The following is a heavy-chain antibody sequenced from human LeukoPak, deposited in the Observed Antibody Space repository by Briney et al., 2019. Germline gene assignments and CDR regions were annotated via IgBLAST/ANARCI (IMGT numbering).Heavy chain of an antibody. Sequence: RASVKVSFKASGYTFTGYYMHWVRQAPGQGLEWMGWINPNSGGTNYAQKFQGRVTMTRDTSISTAYMELSRLRSDDTAVYYCARDSTDITMIVVAFDAFDIWGQGTMVTVSS. J-gene: IGHJ3*02. V-gene: IGHV1-2*02. CDR1: GYTFTGYY. D-gene: IGHD3-22*01. CDR2: INPNSGGT. CDR3: ARDSTDITMIVVAFDAFDI.